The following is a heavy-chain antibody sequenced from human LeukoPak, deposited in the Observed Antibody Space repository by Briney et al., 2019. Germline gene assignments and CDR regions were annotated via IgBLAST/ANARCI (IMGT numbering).Heavy chain of an antibody. J-gene: IGHJ4*02. CDR2: ISPSDGAT. D-gene: IGHD2-15*01. Sequence: ASVKVSCKASGNTFTNHNMHWVRLAPGQGLGWMGIISPSDGATNYAHKFQGRVTMTRDTSTSTVYMELSSLKSEDTAVYYCAREVAAPFRFDDWGQGTLVTVSS. V-gene: IGHV1-46*01. CDR1: GNTFTNHN. CDR3: AREVAAPFRFDD.